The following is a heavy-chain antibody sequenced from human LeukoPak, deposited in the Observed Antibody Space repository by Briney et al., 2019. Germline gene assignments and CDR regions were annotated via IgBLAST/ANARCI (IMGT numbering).Heavy chain of an antibody. J-gene: IGHJ4*02. Sequence: GSLRLSCAASGFTVSSNYMSWVRQAPGKGLEWVSVICSGGSTYYADSVKGRFTISRDNSKNTLYLQMSSLRVEDTAVYYCARGPETAMVPRYWGQGTLVTVSS. CDR2: ICSGGST. D-gene: IGHD5-18*01. V-gene: IGHV3-53*01. CDR1: GFTVSSNY. CDR3: ARGPETAMVPRY.